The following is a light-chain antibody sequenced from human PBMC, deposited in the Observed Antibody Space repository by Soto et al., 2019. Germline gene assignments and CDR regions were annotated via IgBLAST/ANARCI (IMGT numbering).Light chain of an antibody. CDR3: QSYDTSLGGSRV. J-gene: IGLJ1*01. Sequence: QSVLTQPPSVSGAPGQRVTISCTGSSYNIGAGYDVHWYQLLPGTAPKLLIYDNSNRPSGVPDRFSGSKSGTSASLAITGLQAEDEADYYCQSYDTSLGGSRVFGTGTKLTVL. CDR2: DNS. V-gene: IGLV1-40*01. CDR1: SYNIGAGYD.